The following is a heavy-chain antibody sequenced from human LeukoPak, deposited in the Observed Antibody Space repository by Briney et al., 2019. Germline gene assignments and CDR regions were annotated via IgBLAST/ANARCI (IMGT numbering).Heavy chain of an antibody. CDR3: ARHPVEGSGSYYFDY. Sequence: PSETLSLTCTVSGGSISSGRYYWSWIRQPPGKGLEWIGEINHSGSTNYNPSLKSRVTISVDTSKNQFSLKLSSVTAADTAVYYCARHPVEGSGSYYFDYWGQGTLVTVSS. CDR1: GGSISSGRYY. J-gene: IGHJ4*02. D-gene: IGHD3-10*01. CDR2: INHSGST. V-gene: IGHV4-39*01.